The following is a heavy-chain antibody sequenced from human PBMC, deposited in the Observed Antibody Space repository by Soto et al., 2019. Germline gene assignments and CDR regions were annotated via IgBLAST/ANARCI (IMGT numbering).Heavy chain of an antibody. V-gene: IGHV3-7*03. CDR1: GFTFSSHW. J-gene: IGHJ6*02. D-gene: IGHD3-10*01. Sequence: PGGSLRLSCAASGFTFSSHWMSWVRQAPGKGLEWVANIKQDGSEKYYVDSVKGRFPISRDNAKNSLYLQMNSLRAEDTAVYYCARAKDYYGSGSSGLYYYYGMDVWGQGTTVTVSS. CDR2: IKQDGSEK. CDR3: ARAKDYYGSGSSGLYYYYGMDV.